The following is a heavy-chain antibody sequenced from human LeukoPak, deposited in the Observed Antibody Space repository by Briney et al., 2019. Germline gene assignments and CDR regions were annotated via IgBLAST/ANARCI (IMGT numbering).Heavy chain of an antibody. CDR2: LIPIYGSA. J-gene: IGHJ3*02. D-gene: IGHD3-22*01. CDR1: GGSFTFTSHA. Sequence: GASVKVSCKASGGSFTFTSHAISWVPHAPEQGLEWMGGLIPIYGSANYAQQFQGRLTITSDEPTRTAYMELSILRPQDSAVHYCAGFFYDNSGDAFDIWAKGQWSPSL. CDR3: AGFFYDNSGDAFDI. V-gene: IGHV1-69*13.